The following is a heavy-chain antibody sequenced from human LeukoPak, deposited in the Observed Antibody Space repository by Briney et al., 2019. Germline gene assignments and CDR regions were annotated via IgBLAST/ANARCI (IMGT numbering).Heavy chain of an antibody. Sequence: PSETLSLTCAVYGGSSSGYYWSWIRHPPRKGLEWIGEINHSGSTNYNPSLKSRVTISVDTSKNQFSLKLSSVTAADTAVYYCARFTISGYSPNFDYWGQGTLVTVSS. CDR3: ARFTISGYSPNFDY. CDR2: INHSGST. V-gene: IGHV4-34*01. D-gene: IGHD5-18*01. J-gene: IGHJ4*02. CDR1: GGSSSGYY.